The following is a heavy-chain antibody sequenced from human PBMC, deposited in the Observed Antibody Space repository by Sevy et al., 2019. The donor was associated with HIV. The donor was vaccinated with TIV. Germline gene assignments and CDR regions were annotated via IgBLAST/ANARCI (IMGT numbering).Heavy chain of an antibody. CDR2: FDPEDGET. D-gene: IGHD4-17*01. CDR1: GYTLTELS. J-gene: IGHJ6*02. Sequence: ASVKVSCKVSGYTLTELSMHWVRQAPGKGLEWMGGFDPEDGETIYAQKFQGRVTMTEDTSTDTAYLELSSLGSEDTAVYYCATLGGYGDYHMGNRLGVWGQGTTVTVSS. CDR3: ATLGGYGDYHMGNRLGV. V-gene: IGHV1-24*01.